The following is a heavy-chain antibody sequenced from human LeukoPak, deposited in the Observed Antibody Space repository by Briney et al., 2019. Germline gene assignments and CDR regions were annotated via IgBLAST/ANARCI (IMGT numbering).Heavy chain of an antibody. J-gene: IGHJ4*02. D-gene: IGHD2-15*01. Sequence: GGSLRLSCAASGFTFSSYSMNWVRQAPGKGLEWVSAISDTGNTYHADSVKGRFTISRDSSKNTLFLQMNRLRPEDAAVYYCAKLASPGYCSGGTCLFDFWGQGTLVTVSS. CDR3: AKLASPGYCSGGTCLFDF. CDR2: ISDTGNT. CDR1: GFTFSSYS. V-gene: IGHV3-23*01.